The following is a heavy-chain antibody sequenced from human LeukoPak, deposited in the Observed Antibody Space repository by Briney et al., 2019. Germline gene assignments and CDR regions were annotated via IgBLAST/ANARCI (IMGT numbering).Heavy chain of an antibody. CDR2: INPSGGST. CDR1: GYTFTSYG. Sequence: ASVKVSCKASGYTFTSYGISWVRQAPGQGLEWMGIINPSGGSTSYAQKFQGRVTMTRDTSTSTVYMELSSLRSEDTAVYYCASYGGNPSAYYYGMDVWGQGTTVTVSS. D-gene: IGHD4-23*01. J-gene: IGHJ6*02. CDR3: ASYGGNPSAYYYGMDV. V-gene: IGHV1-46*01.